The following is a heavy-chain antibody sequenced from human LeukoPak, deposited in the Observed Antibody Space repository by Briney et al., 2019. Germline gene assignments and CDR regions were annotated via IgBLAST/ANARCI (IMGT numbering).Heavy chain of an antibody. CDR3: VAGIAAAGTGLDYGMDV. Sequence: GGSLRLSCAASGFTFSSYSMNWVRQAPGKGLEWVSSISSSSSYMYYADSVKGRFTISRDNAKNSLYLQMNSLRAEDTAVYYCVAGIAAAGTGLDYGMDVWGQGTTVTVSS. J-gene: IGHJ6*02. CDR2: ISSSSSYM. V-gene: IGHV3-21*01. D-gene: IGHD6-13*01. CDR1: GFTFSSYS.